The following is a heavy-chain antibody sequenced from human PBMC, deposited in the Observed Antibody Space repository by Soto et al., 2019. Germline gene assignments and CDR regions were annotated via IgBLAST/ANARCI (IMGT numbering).Heavy chain of an antibody. CDR2: ISYDGSNK. D-gene: IGHD3-10*01. J-gene: IGHJ5*02. V-gene: IGHV3-30*18. CDR1: GFTFSSYG. CDR3: AKIWFGESDQPLYNWFDP. Sequence: QVQLVESGGGVVQPGRSLRLSCAASGFTFSSYGMHWVRQAPGKGLEWVAVISYDGSNKYYADSVKGRFTISRDNSKNTLYLQMNSLRAEDTAVYYCAKIWFGESDQPLYNWFDPWGQGTLVTVSS.